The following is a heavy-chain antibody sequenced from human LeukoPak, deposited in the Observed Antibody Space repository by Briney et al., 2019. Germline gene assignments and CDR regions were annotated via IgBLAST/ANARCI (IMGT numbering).Heavy chain of an antibody. CDR1: GFTFSSYA. CDR3: AKDLQDYYYYGMDV. J-gene: IGHJ6*02. Sequence: GGSLRLSCAASGFTFSSYAMSWVRQAPGKGLEWVSAISGSGGSTYYADSVKGRFTISRDNSKNTLYLQMNSLRAEDTAVYYCAKDLQDYYYYGMDVWGQGTTVTVSS. V-gene: IGHV3-23*01. D-gene: IGHD4-11*01. CDR2: ISGSGGST.